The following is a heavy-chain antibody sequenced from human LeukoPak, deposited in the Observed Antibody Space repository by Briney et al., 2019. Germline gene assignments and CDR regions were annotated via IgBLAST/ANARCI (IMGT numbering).Heavy chain of an antibody. CDR2: ISGSGGGT. CDR3: ARERTSGWDAFDF. CDR1: GFTFSTFA. Sequence: GGSLRLSCAASGFTFSTFAMSWVRQAPGKGLEWVSAISGSGGGTYYADSVKGRFTISRDNAKNTLYLQMNSLRAEDTAVYYCARERTSGWDAFDFWGQGTLVTVSS. J-gene: IGHJ4*02. D-gene: IGHD6-19*01. V-gene: IGHV3-23*01.